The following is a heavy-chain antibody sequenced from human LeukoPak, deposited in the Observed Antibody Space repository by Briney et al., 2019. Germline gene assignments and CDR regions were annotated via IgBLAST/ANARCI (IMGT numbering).Heavy chain of an antibody. J-gene: IGHJ4*02. D-gene: IGHD6-13*01. CDR2: INHSGST. CDR1: GRSFSGYY. Sequence: KPSETLSLTCAVYGRSFSGYYWSWIRQPPGKGLEWIGEINHSGSTNYNPSLKSRVTISVDTSKNQFSLKLSSVTAADTAVYCCASRKYYSSSWYGWHHHFSYWGQGTLVTVSS. V-gene: IGHV4-34*01. CDR3: ASRKYYSSSWYGWHHHFSY.